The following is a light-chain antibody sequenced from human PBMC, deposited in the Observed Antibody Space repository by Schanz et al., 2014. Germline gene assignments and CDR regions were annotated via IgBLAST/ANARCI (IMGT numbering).Light chain of an antibody. CDR2: DVS. Sequence: QSALTQPASVSGSPGQSITISCTGTSSDVGGYNYVSWYQQHPGKAPKLMIYDVSNRPSGVSNRFSGSKSCNTASLTISGLQAEDEADYYCSSYTSSSNWVFGGGTKVTVL. V-gene: IGLV2-14*01. J-gene: IGLJ3*02. CDR3: SSYTSSSNWV. CDR1: SSDVGGYNY.